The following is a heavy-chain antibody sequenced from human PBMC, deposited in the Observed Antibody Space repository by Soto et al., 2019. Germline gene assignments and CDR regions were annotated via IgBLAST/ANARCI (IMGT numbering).Heavy chain of an antibody. V-gene: IGHV1-69*13. CDR1: GGTFSSYA. CDR3: ARDNGYSSGWYYHFDY. CDR2: IIPIFGTA. Sequence: SVKVSCKASGGTFSSYAISWVRQAPGQGLEWMGGIIPIFGTANYAQKFQGRVTITADESTSTAYMELSSLRSEGTAVYYCARDNGYSSGWYYHFDYWGQGTLVTVSS. J-gene: IGHJ4*02. D-gene: IGHD6-19*01.